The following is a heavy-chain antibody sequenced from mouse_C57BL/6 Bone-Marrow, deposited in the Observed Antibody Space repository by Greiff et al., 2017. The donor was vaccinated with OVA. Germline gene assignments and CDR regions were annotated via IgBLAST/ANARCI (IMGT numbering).Heavy chain of an antibody. V-gene: IGHV5-6*01. CDR3: ARHYYGSHYYAMDY. CDR2: ISSGGSYT. Sequence: EVKVVESGGDLVKPGGSLKLSCAASGFTFSSYGMSWVRQTPDKRLEWVATISSGGSYTYYPDSVKGRFTISRDNAKNTLYLQMSSLKSEDTAMYYCARHYYGSHYYAMDYWGQGTSVTVSS. J-gene: IGHJ4*01. D-gene: IGHD1-1*01. CDR1: GFTFSSYG.